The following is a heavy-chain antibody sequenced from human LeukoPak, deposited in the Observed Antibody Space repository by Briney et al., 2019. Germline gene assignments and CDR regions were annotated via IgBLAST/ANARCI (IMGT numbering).Heavy chain of an antibody. Sequence: GGSLRLSCAASRFILTDYALRWVRQAPGKGLDWVAVISYDGKKQFYADPVKGRFNISRDNSKNLLFLHMNSLRSEDTAVYYCVRGAYCTTASCSLGDALDLWGQGTQVTVYS. V-gene: IGHV3-30*14. CDR1: RFILTDYA. CDR3: VRGAYCTTASCSLGDALDL. D-gene: IGHD2-2*01. J-gene: IGHJ3*01. CDR2: ISYDGKKQ.